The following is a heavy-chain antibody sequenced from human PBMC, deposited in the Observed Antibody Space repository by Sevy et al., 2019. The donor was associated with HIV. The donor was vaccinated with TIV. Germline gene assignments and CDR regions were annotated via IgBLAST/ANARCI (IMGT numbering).Heavy chain of an antibody. CDR2: IYHSGST. V-gene: IGHV4-30-2*01. J-gene: IGHJ4*02. Sequence: SDTLSLTCAVSGGSISSGGYSWSWIRQPPGKGLEWIGYIYHSGSTYYNPSLKSRVTISVDRSKNQFSLKLSSVTAADTAVYYCASMRRGYSYGYFYWGQGTLVTVSS. CDR1: GGSISSGGYS. CDR3: ASMRRGYSYGYFY. D-gene: IGHD5-18*01.